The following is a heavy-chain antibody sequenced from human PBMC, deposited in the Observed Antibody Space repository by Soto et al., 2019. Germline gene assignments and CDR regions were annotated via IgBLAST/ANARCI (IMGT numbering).Heavy chain of an antibody. CDR2: IYYSGST. V-gene: IGHV4-59*01. CDR1: GGSISSYY. D-gene: IGHD3-3*01. CDR3: ARAGGDFWSGPYNWFDP. Sequence: SETLSLTCTVSGGSISSYYWSWIRQPPGKGLEWIGYIYYSGSTNYNPSLKSRVTISVDTSKNQFSLKLSSVTAADTAVYYCARAGGDFWSGPYNWFDPWGQGTLVTVYS. J-gene: IGHJ5*02.